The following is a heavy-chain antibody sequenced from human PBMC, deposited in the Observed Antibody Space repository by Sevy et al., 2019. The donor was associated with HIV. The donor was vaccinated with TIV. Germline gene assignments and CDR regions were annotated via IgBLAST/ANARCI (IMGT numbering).Heavy chain of an antibody. D-gene: IGHD4-4*01. CDR1: GGTFSSYA. Sequence: ASVKVSCKASGGTFSSYAISWVRQAPGQGLEWMGGIIPIFGTANYAQKFQGRVTITADESTSTAYMELSSLRAEDTAVYYCARGGSNYAFDYWGQGTLVTVSS. V-gene: IGHV1-69*13. CDR3: ARGGSNYAFDY. J-gene: IGHJ4*02. CDR2: IIPIFGTA.